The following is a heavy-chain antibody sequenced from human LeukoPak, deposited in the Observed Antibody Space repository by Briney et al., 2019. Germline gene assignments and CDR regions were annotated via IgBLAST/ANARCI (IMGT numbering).Heavy chain of an antibody. J-gene: IGHJ5*02. CDR1: GYTFTGYY. Sequence: APVKVSCKASGYTFTGYYIHWVRQAPGQGLEWMGRFNPGSGDTKYAQKFQDRVTMTRDTSISTAYMDLSRLTSDDTAVYYCARGTSSGNSNWFDAWGQGTLVTVSS. D-gene: IGHD4-23*01. CDR2: FNPGSGDT. CDR3: ARGTSSGNSNWFDA. V-gene: IGHV1-2*06.